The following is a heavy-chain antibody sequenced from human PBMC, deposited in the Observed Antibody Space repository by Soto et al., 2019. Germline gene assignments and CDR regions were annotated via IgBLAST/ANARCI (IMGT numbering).Heavy chain of an antibody. D-gene: IGHD3-10*01. Sequence: QVQLVESGGGVVQPGRSLRLSCAASGFTFSSYAMHWVRQVPGKGLDWVAAISYDGSNKYYADSVKGRFTISRDSSKSTGYMEMNSLRTEDTAVYSCARAQFDSGGLDYWGQGTLVTVSS. CDR2: ISYDGSNK. CDR3: ARAQFDSGGLDY. J-gene: IGHJ4*02. V-gene: IGHV3-30-3*01. CDR1: GFTFSSYA.